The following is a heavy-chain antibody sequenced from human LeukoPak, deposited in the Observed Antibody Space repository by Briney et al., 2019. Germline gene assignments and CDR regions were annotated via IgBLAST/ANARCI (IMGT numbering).Heavy chain of an antibody. Sequence: ASLKVSCKASGYTFTSYGISWVPQAPGQGLEWMGWISAYNGNTNYAQKLQGRVTMTTDTYTSTAYMELRSLRSYDTPGYYCARVGLRAFDIWGQGTMVTVSS. CDR3: ARVGLRAFDI. J-gene: IGHJ3*02. CDR1: GYTFTSYG. D-gene: IGHD5-12*01. CDR2: ISAYNGNT. V-gene: IGHV1-18*01.